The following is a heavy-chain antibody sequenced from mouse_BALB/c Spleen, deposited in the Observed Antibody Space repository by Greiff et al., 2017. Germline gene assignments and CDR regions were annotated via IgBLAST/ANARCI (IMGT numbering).Heavy chain of an antibody. CDR3: ARLTVVAPYYFDY. CDR1: GYTFTDYY. J-gene: IGHJ2*01. V-gene: IGHV1-77*01. D-gene: IGHD1-1*01. Sequence: QVQLQQSGAELARPGASVKLSCKASGYTFTDYYINWVKQRTGQGLEWIGEIYPGSGNTYYNEKFKGKATLTADKSSSTAYMQLSSLTSEDSAVYFCARLTVVAPYYFDYWGQGTTLTVSS. CDR2: IYPGSGNT.